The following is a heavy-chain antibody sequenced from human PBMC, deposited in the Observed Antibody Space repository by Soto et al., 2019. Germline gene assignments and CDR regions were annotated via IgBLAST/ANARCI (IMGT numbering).Heavy chain of an antibody. Sequence: GGSLRLSCAASGFTFSSYGMHWVRQAPGKGLEWVAVISYDGSNKYYADSVKGRFTISRDNSKNTLYLQMNSLRAEDTAVYYCAKDDFWSGFGVDVWGQGTTVTVSS. V-gene: IGHV3-30*18. D-gene: IGHD3-3*01. CDR3: AKDDFWSGFGVDV. J-gene: IGHJ6*02. CDR1: GFTFSSYG. CDR2: ISYDGSNK.